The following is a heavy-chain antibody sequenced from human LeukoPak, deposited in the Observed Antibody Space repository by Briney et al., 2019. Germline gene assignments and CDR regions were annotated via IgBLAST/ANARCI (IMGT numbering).Heavy chain of an antibody. CDR1: GFTFSSYE. D-gene: IGHD1-26*01. J-gene: IGHJ4*02. CDR3: ARGDSGSYYFDY. CDR2: VSSSGSTI. V-gene: IGHV3-48*03. Sequence: GGSLRLSCAASGFTFSSYEMNWVRQAPGKGLEWVSYVSSSGSTIYYADSVKGRFTISRDNAKNSLYLQMNSLRGEDTAVYYCARGDSGSYYFDYWGQGALVTVSS.